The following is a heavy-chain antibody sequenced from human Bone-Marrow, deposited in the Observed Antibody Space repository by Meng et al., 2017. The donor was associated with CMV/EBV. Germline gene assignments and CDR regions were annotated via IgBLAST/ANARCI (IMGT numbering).Heavy chain of an antibody. CDR2: ISSSSSYI. CDR3: ARGSSSIFDY. J-gene: IGHJ4*02. D-gene: IGHD6-6*01. CDR1: GFTFSSYS. Sequence: GGSLRLSCAASGFTFSSYSMNWVRQAPGKGPEWVSSISSSSSYIYYADSVKGRFTISRDNAKNSLYLQMNSLRAEDTAVYYCARGSSSIFDYWGQGTLVTVSS. V-gene: IGHV3-21*01.